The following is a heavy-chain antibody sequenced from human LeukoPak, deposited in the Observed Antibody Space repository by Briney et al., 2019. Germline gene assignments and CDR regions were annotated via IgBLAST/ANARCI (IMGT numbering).Heavy chain of an antibody. J-gene: IGHJ4*02. D-gene: IGHD2-21*01. CDR3: STIVPDVVATLTFAY. CDR1: GFTVSSNY. V-gene: IGHV3-66*01. Sequence: PGGSLRLSCAASGFTVSSNYMSWVRQAPGKGLEWVSVIYRDGRTCYADSVKGRFTISRDNSKNTLYLQMKTLRAEDTAVYFCSTIVPDVVATLTFAYWGQGALVAVSS. CDR2: IYRDGRT.